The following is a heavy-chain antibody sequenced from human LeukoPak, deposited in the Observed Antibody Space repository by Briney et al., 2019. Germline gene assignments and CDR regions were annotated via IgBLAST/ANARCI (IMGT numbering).Heavy chain of an antibody. D-gene: IGHD2-21*02. CDR3: ARGAAYCGGDCTAFDI. V-gene: IGHV3-21*01. CDR1: GFTFSTYT. Sequence: GGSLRLSCAASGFTFSTYTMNWVRQAPGKGLEWVSSIRSSSSYIAYSDSVKGRFTISRDNAKNSLYLQMNSLRAEDTAVYYCARGAAYCGGDCTAFDIWGQGTMVTVSS. J-gene: IGHJ3*02. CDR2: IRSSSSYI.